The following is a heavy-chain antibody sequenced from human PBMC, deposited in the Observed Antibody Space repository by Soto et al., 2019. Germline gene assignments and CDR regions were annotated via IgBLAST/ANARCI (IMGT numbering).Heavy chain of an antibody. J-gene: IGHJ5*02. V-gene: IGHV3-48*02. CDR3: ARDLNWAFDH. Sequence: PGGSLRLSCAASGFPFSSKSVNWVRQAPGKGLEWVSYISGSGTTTRYADSVKGRFTLSRDNAKNSLFLDMNSLTDEDTAVYYCARDLNWAFDHWGRGTLVTV. CDR2: ISGSGTTT. D-gene: IGHD3-16*01. CDR1: GFPFSSKS.